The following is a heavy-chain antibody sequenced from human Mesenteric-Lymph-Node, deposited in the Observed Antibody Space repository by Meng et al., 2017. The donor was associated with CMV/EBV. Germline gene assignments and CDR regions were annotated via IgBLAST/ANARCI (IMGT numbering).Heavy chain of an antibody. Sequence: GGSLRLSCAASGFTFTNYAMNWVRQAPGKGLECVSAISGSGDNTYYADSVKGRFTISRDNSKNTLFLQINSLRADDTAIYYCAKFMEAAPATIDYWGRGTLVTVSS. V-gene: IGHV3-23*01. CDR3: AKFMEAAPATIDY. J-gene: IGHJ4*02. CDR1: GFTFTNYA. CDR2: ISGSGDNT. D-gene: IGHD1-26*01.